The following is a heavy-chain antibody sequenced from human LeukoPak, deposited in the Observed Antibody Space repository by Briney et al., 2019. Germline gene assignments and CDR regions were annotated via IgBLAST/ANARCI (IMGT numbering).Heavy chain of an antibody. J-gene: IGHJ4*02. Sequence: GGSLRLPCAASGFTFDDYGMSWVRQAPGKGLEWVSGINWNGGSTGYADSVKGRFTISRDNAKNSLYLQMNSLRAEDTALYYCARGYCSGGSCSNFDYWGQGTLVTVSS. CDR1: GFTFDDYG. CDR3: ARGYCSGGSCSNFDY. D-gene: IGHD2-15*01. V-gene: IGHV3-20*04. CDR2: INWNGGST.